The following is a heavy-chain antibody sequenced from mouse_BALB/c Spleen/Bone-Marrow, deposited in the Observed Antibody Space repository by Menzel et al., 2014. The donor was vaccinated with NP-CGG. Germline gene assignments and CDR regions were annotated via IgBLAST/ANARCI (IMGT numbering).Heavy chain of an antibody. CDR1: GYTFTSYW. J-gene: IGHJ4*01. D-gene: IGHD1-1*01. CDR2: IYPFSGSS. V-gene: IGHV1S22*01. CDR3: TRSPITKVVAETMDC. Sequence: LQQSGSELVRPGTSVKLSCKASGYTFTSYWMHWVKQRPGQGLEWIGNIYPFSGSSNYDEKFKSKATLTVDTSSSTAYMQLSSLTSEDSAVYYCTRSPITKVVAETMDCWGQGTSVTVSS.